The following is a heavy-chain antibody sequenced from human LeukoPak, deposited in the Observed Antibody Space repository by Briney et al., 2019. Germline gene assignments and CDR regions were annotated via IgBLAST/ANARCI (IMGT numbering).Heavy chain of an antibody. J-gene: IGHJ5*02. CDR1: GGSISNYY. D-gene: IGHD3-22*01. V-gene: IGHV4-59*01. CDR2: IYYSGST. Sequence: SETLSLTCTVSGGSISNYYWSWIRQPPGKGLEWIGYIYYSGSTKYNPSLKSRVTISVDTSKNQFSLRLSSVTAADTAVYYCARDGPYYYDSSGYRDWFDPWGQGTLVTVSS. CDR3: ARDGPYYYDSSGYRDWFDP.